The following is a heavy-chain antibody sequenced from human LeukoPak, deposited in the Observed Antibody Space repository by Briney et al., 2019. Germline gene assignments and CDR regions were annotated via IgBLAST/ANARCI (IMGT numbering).Heavy chain of an antibody. Sequence: GGSLRLSCAASGFTVSSNYMSWVRQAPGKGLEWVSYISSSSSYTNYADSVKGRFTISRDNAKNSLYLQMNSLRAEDTAVYYCARGHDYGAWGQGTLVTVSS. CDR3: ARGHDYGA. CDR2: ISSSSSYT. D-gene: IGHD4-17*01. V-gene: IGHV3-11*06. CDR1: GFTVSSNY. J-gene: IGHJ4*02.